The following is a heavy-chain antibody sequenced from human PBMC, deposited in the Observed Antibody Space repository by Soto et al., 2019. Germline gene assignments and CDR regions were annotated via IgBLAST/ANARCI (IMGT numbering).Heavy chain of an antibody. CDR1: GFTFSSYW. J-gene: IGHJ4*02. CDR2: INSDGSST. CDR3: ARVGPFDCSDSSCYDFGYFAD. Sequence: EVQLVESGGGLVQPGGSLRLSCAASGFTFSSYWMHWVRQAPGKGLVWVSRINSDGSSTSYADYVKGGFTSSRDNAKNPLYPQMNSVRAEDTAVYYCARVGPFDCSDSSCYDFGYFADWGQGNLVTVSS. V-gene: IGHV3-74*01. D-gene: IGHD2-15*01.